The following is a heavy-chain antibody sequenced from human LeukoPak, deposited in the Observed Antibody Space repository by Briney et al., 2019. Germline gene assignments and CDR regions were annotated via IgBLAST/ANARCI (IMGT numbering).Heavy chain of an antibody. V-gene: IGHV4-39*07. CDR1: GGSISSSSYY. CDR3: ARTHADIVHYMDV. D-gene: IGHD5-12*01. CDR2: IYYSGST. Sequence: SETLSLTCTVSGGSISSSSYYWGWIRQPPGKGLEWIGSIYYSGSTNYNPSLKSRVTISVDTSKNQFSLKLSSVTAADTAVYYCARTHADIVHYMDVWGKGTTVTISS. J-gene: IGHJ6*03.